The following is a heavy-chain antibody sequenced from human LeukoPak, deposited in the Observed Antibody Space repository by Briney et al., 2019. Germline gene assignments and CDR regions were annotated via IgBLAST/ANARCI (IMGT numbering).Heavy chain of an antibody. D-gene: IGHD3-16*01. Sequence: ASVKVSCKASGYTFTSYGISWVRQAPGQGLEWMGWISAYNGNTNYAQNLQGRLTMTTDTSTSTAYMELRSLRSDDTAVYYCARAPPRDDYIWGSYNFDYWGQGTLVTVSS. J-gene: IGHJ4*02. CDR2: ISAYNGNT. V-gene: IGHV1-18*01. CDR1: GYTFTSYG. CDR3: ARAPPRDDYIWGSYNFDY.